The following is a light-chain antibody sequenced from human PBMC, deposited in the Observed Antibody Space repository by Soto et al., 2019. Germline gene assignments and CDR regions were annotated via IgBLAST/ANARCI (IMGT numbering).Light chain of an antibody. CDR3: HKHIDWLRP. J-gene: IGKJ1*01. CDR2: DAS. CDR1: QSVSIY. V-gene: IGKV3-11*01. Sequence: EIVLTQSPATLSLSPGERATLSCRASQSVSIYLSWYQQKAGQAPRLLIYDASKWATGIPARFSGSGSGTDFTLTIRSLDLKVFTFYFFHKHIDWLRPFAQGTRWKSN.